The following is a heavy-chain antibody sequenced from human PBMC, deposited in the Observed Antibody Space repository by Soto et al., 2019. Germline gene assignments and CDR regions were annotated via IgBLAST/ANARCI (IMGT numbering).Heavy chain of an antibody. Sequence: ASVKVSCKASGYTFTSYTIDWVRQAPGQRLEWMGRSNAGNGKTEYSQNFQGRVTITRDTSASIAYMEANGLRSEDTAVYYCARGLWGPRTADYYLDCWGKVTMITASS. D-gene: IGHD3-22*01. CDR3: ARGLWGPRTADYYLDC. CDR2: SNAGNGKT. J-gene: IGHJ4*02. CDR1: GYTFTSYT. V-gene: IGHV1-3*01.